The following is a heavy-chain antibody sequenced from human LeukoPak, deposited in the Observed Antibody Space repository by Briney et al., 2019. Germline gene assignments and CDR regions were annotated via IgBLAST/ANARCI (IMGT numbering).Heavy chain of an antibody. D-gene: IGHD3-22*01. CDR3: AREDYYDSSGYYWGAFDI. CDR1: GGSISSYY. CDR2: IYYSGRT. J-gene: IGHJ3*02. Sequence: PSETLSLTCTVSGGSISSYYWSWIRQPPGKGLEWIGYIYYSGRTNYNPSLKSRVTISVDTSKNQFSLKLSSVTAADTAVYYCAREDYYDSSGYYWGAFDIWGQGTMVTVFS. V-gene: IGHV4-59*01.